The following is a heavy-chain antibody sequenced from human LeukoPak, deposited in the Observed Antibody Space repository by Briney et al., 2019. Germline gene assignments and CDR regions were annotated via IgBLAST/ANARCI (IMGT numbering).Heavy chain of an antibody. Sequence: GASVKVSCKASGYTFTGYYMHWVRQAPGQGLEWMGWINPNNGGTNYAQKFQGRVTMTRDTSTSTAYMELSRLRSDDTAVYYCARGQQWLAQDYWGQGTLVTVSS. J-gene: IGHJ4*02. D-gene: IGHD6-19*01. CDR2: INPNNGGT. CDR1: GYTFTGYY. CDR3: ARGQQWLAQDY. V-gene: IGHV1-2*02.